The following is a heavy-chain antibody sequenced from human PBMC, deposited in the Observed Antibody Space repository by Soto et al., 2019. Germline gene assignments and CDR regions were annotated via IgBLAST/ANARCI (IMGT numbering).Heavy chain of an antibody. D-gene: IGHD1-7*01. CDR2: INAGNGNT. V-gene: IGHV1-3*01. CDR3: AREVLELPDHYYYGMDV. CDR1: GYTFTSYA. J-gene: IGHJ6*02. Sequence: ASVKVSCKASGYTFTSYAMHWVRQAPGQRLEWMGWINAGNGNTKYSQKFQGRVTITRDTSASTAYMELSSLRSEDTAVYYCAREVLELPDHYYYGMDVWGQGTTVTVSS.